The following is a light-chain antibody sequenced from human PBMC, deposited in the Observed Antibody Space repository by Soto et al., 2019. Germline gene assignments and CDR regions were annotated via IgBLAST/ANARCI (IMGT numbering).Light chain of an antibody. CDR3: QQYVNFVWT. J-gene: IGKJ1*01. CDR2: DAS. CDR1: QSVSTSK. Sequence: IELTQSPGTLSLSPGVRATLSCRTSQSVSTSKLAWYQQRPGQAPRLLMYDASSRATGIPDRFSGSGSGTDFTLTISRLEPEDVAVYYCQQYVNFVWTFGQGTKV. V-gene: IGKV3-20*01.